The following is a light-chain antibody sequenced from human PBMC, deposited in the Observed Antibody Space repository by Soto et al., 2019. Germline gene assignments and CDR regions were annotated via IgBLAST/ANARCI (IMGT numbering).Light chain of an antibody. V-gene: IGLV2-11*01. Sequence: QSALTQPRSVSGSPGQSVTISCTGTSSDVGGYNYVSWYQQHPGKAPKFMIYDVSKRPSGVPDRFSGSKSGNTASLTISGLQAEDEADYYCCSYAATYTFVVFGGGTKVTVL. CDR3: CSYAATYTFVV. CDR2: DVS. J-gene: IGLJ2*01. CDR1: SSDVGGYNY.